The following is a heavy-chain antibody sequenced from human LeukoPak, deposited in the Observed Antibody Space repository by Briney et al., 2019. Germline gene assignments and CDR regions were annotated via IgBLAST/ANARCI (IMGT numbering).Heavy chain of an antibody. CDR2: ISYDGSNK. D-gene: IGHD3-22*01. V-gene: IGHV3-30-3*01. CDR1: GFTFSSYA. J-gene: IGHJ5*02. CDR3: ARRVYDSSGYVCWFDP. Sequence: AGGSLRLSCAASGFTFSSYAMHWVRQAPGKGLEWVAVISYDGSNKYYADSVKGRFTISRDNSKNTLYLQMNSLRAEDTAVYYCARRVYDSSGYVCWFDPWGQGTPVTVSS.